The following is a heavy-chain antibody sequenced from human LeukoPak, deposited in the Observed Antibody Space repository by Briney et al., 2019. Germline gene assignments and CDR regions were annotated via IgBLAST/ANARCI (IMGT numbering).Heavy chain of an antibody. J-gene: IGHJ6*02. CDR1: GGSISSGDNY. Sequence: SETLSLTCTVSGGSISSGDNYWSWIRQPPGKGLEWIGYIYYSGSTYYNPSLKSRVTISVDTSKNQFSLKLSSVTAADTAVYYCARGRLSYYDSSGDYYYYYGMDVWGQGTTVTVSS. V-gene: IGHV4-30-4*01. CDR2: IYYSGST. CDR3: ARGRLSYYDSSGDYYYYYGMDV. D-gene: IGHD3-22*01.